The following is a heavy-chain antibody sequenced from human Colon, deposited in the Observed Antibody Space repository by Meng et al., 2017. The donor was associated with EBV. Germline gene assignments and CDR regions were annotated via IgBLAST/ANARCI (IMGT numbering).Heavy chain of an antibody. Sequence: QLQESDPGLLMPSQALSLTCTVSGGSVSSGNNYWIWIRHPPGKGLEWIGYIYYSGRTYYNPSLESRVTMSVDTSKNQFSLNLNSVTAADTAVYYCARVNGDCFSTICYKGWFDPWGQGTLVTVSS. V-gene: IGHV4-30-4*01. CDR3: ARVNGDCFSTICYKGWFDP. CDR1: GGSVSSGNNY. J-gene: IGHJ5*02. CDR2: IYYSGRT. D-gene: IGHD2-2*02.